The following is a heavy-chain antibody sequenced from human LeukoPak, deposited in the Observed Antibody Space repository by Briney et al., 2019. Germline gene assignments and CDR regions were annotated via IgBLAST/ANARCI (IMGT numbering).Heavy chain of an antibody. J-gene: IGHJ6*02. CDR1: GFTLSSYS. Sequence: PGGSLRLSCAASGFTLSSYSMNWVRQAPGKGLEWVSYISSSSSTIYYADSVKGRFTISRDNAKNSLYLQMNSLRAEDTAVYYCARGGGYSSGWPYYYYYGMDVWGQGTTVTVSS. CDR2: ISSSSSTI. V-gene: IGHV3-48*04. CDR3: ARGGGYSSGWPYYYYYGMDV. D-gene: IGHD6-19*01.